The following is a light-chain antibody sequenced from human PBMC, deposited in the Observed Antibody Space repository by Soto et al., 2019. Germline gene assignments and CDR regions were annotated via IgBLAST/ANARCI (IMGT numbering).Light chain of an antibody. J-gene: IGKJ5*01. CDR3: QQYHNWPTT. V-gene: IGKV3-15*01. CDR2: DAS. Sequence: EIVMTHSPATLSVSPGERATLSCRASQSVSSNLAWYQQKPGQAPRLLIYDASTRAPGIPAGFSGSGSGSEFTLTISSLQSEDFAVYYCQQYHNWPTTFGQGTRLEIK. CDR1: QSVSSN.